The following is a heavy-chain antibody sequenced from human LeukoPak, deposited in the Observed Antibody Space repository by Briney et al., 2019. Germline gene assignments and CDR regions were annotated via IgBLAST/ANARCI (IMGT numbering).Heavy chain of an antibody. D-gene: IGHD6-19*01. Sequence: PGGSLRLSCAASGFTFSSYAMHWVRQAPGKGLECGAVRSEDGSNKYYADSVKGRFTIARDNSKNTLYLQMNSLRAEDTAVYYCARSRYSSGWYAYDAFDIWGQGTMVTVSS. V-gene: IGHV3-30*04. CDR1: GFTFSSYA. CDR2: RSEDGSNK. CDR3: ARSRYSSGWYAYDAFDI. J-gene: IGHJ3*02.